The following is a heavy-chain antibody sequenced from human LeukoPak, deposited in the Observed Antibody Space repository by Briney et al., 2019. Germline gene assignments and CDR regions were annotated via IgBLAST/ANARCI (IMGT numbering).Heavy chain of an antibody. J-gene: IGHJ4*02. D-gene: IGHD3-3*01. CDR2: INPNSGST. V-gene: IGHV1-2*02. CDR3: ARGYDFWSGYSEGGY. Sequence: ASVKVSCKASGYTFTGYYMHWVRQAPGQGLEWMGWINPNSGSTNYAQKFQGRVTMTRDTSISTAYMELSRLRSDDTAVYYCARGYDFWSGYSEGGYWGQGTLVTVSS. CDR1: GYTFTGYY.